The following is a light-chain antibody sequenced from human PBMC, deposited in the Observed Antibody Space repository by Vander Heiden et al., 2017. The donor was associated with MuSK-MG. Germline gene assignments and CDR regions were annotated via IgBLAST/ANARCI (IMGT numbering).Light chain of an antibody. CDR1: QGISSY. CDR2: PAS. J-gene: IGKJ2*01. Sequence: QLTQSPSSLSASVGDTVTITCRASQGISSYLAWYQQKPGKPPKFLIYPASTLRSGVPSRFRGSGSGTEFTLTISSLHPEDFATYYCQQLNAYGYTFGQGTKLEIK. V-gene: IGKV1-9*01. CDR3: QQLNAYGYT.